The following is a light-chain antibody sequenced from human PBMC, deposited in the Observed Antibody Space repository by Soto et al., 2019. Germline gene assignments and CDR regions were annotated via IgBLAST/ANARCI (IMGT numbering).Light chain of an antibody. CDR2: HVT. Sequence: QSALTQPASVSGSLGQSITISCSGTSSDVGAYNYVSWYQQYPGKAPKLMIYHVTDRPSGVSNRFSGSKSGNTASLTISGFQLEDEADYYGCSYTTRNTFLFGTGNKVTVL. CDR1: SSDVGAYNY. V-gene: IGLV2-14*01. CDR3: CSYTTRNTFL. J-gene: IGLJ1*01.